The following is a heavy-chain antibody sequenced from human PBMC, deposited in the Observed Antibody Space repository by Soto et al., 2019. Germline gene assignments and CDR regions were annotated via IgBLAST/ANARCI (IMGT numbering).Heavy chain of an antibody. J-gene: IGHJ4*02. D-gene: IGHD1-1*01. CDR3: AKNIARTSGFDF. CDR2: ISRFADST. V-gene: IGHV3-23*01. Sequence: GLLKLSCAATGLTFSNYAMNLVRQAPGKGLEWVSDISRFADSTHYADSVKSRFTISRDNSENMVYFQMYCLRADDTAIYYCAKNIARTSGFDFWGQGTLVTVYS. CDR1: GLTFSNYA.